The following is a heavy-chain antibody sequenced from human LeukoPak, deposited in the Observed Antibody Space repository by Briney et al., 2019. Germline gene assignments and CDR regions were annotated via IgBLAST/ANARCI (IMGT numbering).Heavy chain of an antibody. Sequence: ASVKVSCKASGDIFDNSAVSWVRQAPGQGLEWMGRIIPFFPTPNYAQRFRGRVTITADVSTNTAYMEVSSLTSEDTAVYYCARDLRRGSSCYGYFYMDVWGEGTTVIVSS. V-gene: IGHV1-69*13. J-gene: IGHJ6*03. D-gene: IGHD6-13*01. CDR3: ARDLRRGSSCYGYFYMDV. CDR1: GDIFDNSA. CDR2: IIPFFPTP.